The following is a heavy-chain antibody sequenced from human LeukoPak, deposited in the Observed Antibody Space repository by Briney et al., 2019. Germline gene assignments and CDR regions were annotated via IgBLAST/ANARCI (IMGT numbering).Heavy chain of an antibody. CDR2: ILNDGSQE. D-gene: IGHD3-16*01. CDR3: ARDDALGDNALDI. Sequence: GGYLRRYCAASGFTVSSDGMHWVRQAPGKGLEWVAVILNDGSQEKYADSVKGRFTISRDNSKNTLFLQMNSLRAEDTAVYYCARDDALGDNALDIWGQGTMVTVSS. V-gene: IGHV3-33*01. J-gene: IGHJ3*02. CDR1: GFTVSSDG.